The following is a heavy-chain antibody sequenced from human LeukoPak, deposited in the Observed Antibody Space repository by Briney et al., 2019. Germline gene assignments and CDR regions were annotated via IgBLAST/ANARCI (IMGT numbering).Heavy chain of an antibody. J-gene: IGHJ4*02. D-gene: IGHD3-10*01. CDR2: IKQDGSER. CDR3: ARAGSHWHYVY. Sequence: GGSLRLSCAASRFTFSGFSMSWVRQSPTKGLEWVANIKQDGSERYYVDSVKGRFTISRDNAKNSLSLQTNNLRVEDMAVYYCARAGSHWHYVYWGQGTVVTVSS. V-gene: IGHV3-7*01. CDR1: RFTFSGFS.